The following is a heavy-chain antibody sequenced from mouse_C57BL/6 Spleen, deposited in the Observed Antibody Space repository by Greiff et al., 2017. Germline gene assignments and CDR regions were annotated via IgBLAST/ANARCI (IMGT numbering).Heavy chain of an antibody. J-gene: IGHJ3*01. CDR1: GYTFTSYG. Sequence: QVQLKQSGAELARPGASVKLSCKASGYTFTSYGISWVKQRTGQGLEWIGEIYPRSGNTYYNEKFKGKATLTADKSSSTAYMELRSLTSEDSAVYFCAREGGGLAYWGQGTLVTVSA. CDR3: AREGGGLAY. CDR2: IYPRSGNT. V-gene: IGHV1-81*01.